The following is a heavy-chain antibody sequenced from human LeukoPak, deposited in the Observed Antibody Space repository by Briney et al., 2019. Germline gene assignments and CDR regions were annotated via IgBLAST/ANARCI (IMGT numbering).Heavy chain of an antibody. J-gene: IGHJ4*02. V-gene: IGHV4-39*07. CDR2: IYYSGST. Sequence: SETLSLTCTVSGGSISSSIYYWGWIRQPPGKGLEWIGTIYYSGSTYYTPSLKSRVTISVDTSKNQFSLKLSSVTAADTAVYYCASLYGSGSYYPSDYWGQGTLVTVSS. D-gene: IGHD3-10*01. CDR3: ASLYGSGSYYPSDY. CDR1: GGSISSSIYY.